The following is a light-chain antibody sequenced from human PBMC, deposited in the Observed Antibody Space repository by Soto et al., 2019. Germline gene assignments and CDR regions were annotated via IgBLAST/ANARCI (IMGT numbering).Light chain of an antibody. Sequence: EGVLTQSPGTLSLSPGERATLYCRTSQTIVSTYLAWYQQKAGQAPRLLMYGTSSRATGIPDRFSGSGSGTDFTLTISSVEPEDFAIYYCQQYSGSPPRTFGQGTKVEIK. J-gene: IGKJ1*01. CDR1: QTIVSTY. V-gene: IGKV3-20*01. CDR2: GTS. CDR3: QQYSGSPPRT.